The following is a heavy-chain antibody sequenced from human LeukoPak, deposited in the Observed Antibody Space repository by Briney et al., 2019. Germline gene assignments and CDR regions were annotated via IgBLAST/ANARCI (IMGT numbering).Heavy chain of an antibody. V-gene: IGHV1-69*13. J-gene: IGHJ5*02. Sequence: SVKVSCKASGGTFSSYAISWVRQAPGQGLEWMGGIIPIFGTANYAQKFQGRVTITADESTSTAYMELSSLRSEDTAVYYCARDPHGDYVRSGWFDPWGQGTLVTVSS. CDR2: IIPIFGTA. D-gene: IGHD4-17*01. CDR1: GGTFSSYA. CDR3: ARDPHGDYVRSGWFDP.